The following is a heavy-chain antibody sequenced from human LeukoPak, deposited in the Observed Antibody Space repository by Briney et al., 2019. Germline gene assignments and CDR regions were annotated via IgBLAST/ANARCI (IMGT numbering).Heavy chain of an antibody. CDR2: IIPIFGTA. CDR1: GGTFSSYA. CDR3: AREREWELTDY. Sequence: SVKVSCKASGGTFSSYAISCVRQAPGQGLEWMGGIIPIFGTANYAQKFQGRVTITTDESTSTAYMELRSLRSDDTAVYYCAREREWELTDYWGQGTLVTVSS. D-gene: IGHD1-26*01. V-gene: IGHV1-69*05. J-gene: IGHJ4*02.